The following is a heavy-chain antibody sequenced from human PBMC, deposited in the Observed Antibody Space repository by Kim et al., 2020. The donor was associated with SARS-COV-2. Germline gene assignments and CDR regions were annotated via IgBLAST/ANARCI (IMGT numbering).Heavy chain of an antibody. V-gene: IGHV1-18*01. CDR3: AREGGYYYDSSGYYYFDY. J-gene: IGHJ4*02. Sequence: ASVKVSCKASGYTFTSYGISWVRQAPGQGLEWMGWISAYNGNTNYAQKLQGRVTMTTDTSTSTAYMELRSLRSDDTAVYYCAREGGYYYDSSGYYYFDYWGQGTLVTVSS. CDR1: GYTFTSYG. D-gene: IGHD3-22*01. CDR2: ISAYNGNT.